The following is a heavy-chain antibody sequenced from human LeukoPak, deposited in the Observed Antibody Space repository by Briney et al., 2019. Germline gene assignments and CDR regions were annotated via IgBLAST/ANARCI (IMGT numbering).Heavy chain of an antibody. D-gene: IGHD1-26*01. CDR3: ARDKTPIIAGASSHWFDP. V-gene: IGHV1-69*13. CDR1: GGTFSSYA. J-gene: IGHJ5*02. CDR2: IIPIFGTA. Sequence: GASVKVSCKASGGTFSSYAISWVRQAPGQGLEWMGGIIPIFGTANYAQKFQGRVTITADESTSTAYMELSSLRSEDTAVYYCARDKTPIIAGASSHWFDPWGQGTLVTVSS.